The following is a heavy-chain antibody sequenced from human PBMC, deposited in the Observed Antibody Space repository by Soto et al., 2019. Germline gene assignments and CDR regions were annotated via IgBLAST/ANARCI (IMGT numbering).Heavy chain of an antibody. Sequence: GGSLRLSCAASGFTFKSYAVSWVRQAPGRGLEWVSGISGSGAGTYYADSVKGRFTISRDNSKNTLYLQMSGLRAEDAAVYYCAKGPTVFGAVISFDYYYGMYVWGQGTPVTVSS. V-gene: IGHV3-23*01. CDR1: GFTFKSYA. CDR3: AKGPTVFGAVISFDYYYGMYV. D-gene: IGHD3-3*01. CDR2: ISGSGAGT. J-gene: IGHJ6*02.